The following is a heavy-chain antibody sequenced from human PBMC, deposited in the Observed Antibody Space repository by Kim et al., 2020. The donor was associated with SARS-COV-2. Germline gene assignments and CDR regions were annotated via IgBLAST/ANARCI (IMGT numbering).Heavy chain of an antibody. CDR3: ARDLKKGRYFDY. V-gene: IGHV3-33*01. CDR2: IWYDGTKK. J-gene: IGHJ4*02. D-gene: IGHD3-10*01. Sequence: GGSLRLSCAASGFTFGTSGMHWVRQAPGKGLEWVAIIWYDGTKKDYTDSVKGRFTISRDNSKNTLYLQMNSLRAEDTAIYYCARDLKKGRYFDYWGQGTLVTVSS. CDR1: GFTFGTSG.